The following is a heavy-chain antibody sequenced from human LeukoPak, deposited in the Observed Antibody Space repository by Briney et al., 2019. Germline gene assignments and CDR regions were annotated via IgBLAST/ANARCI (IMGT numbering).Heavy chain of an antibody. CDR1: GFTFSSYA. CDR2: ISGSGGST. J-gene: IGHJ4*02. Sequence: GGSLRLSCAASGFTFSSYAMSWVRQAPGKGLEWASAISGSGGSTYYADSVKGRFTIPRDNSKNTLYLQMNSLRAEDTAVYYCAKDDGGSYALFDYWGQGTLVTVSS. V-gene: IGHV3-23*01. D-gene: IGHD1-26*01. CDR3: AKDDGGSYALFDY.